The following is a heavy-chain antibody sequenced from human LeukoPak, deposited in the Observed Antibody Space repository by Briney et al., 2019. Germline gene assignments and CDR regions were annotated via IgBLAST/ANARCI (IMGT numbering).Heavy chain of an antibody. CDR1: GGSISSYY. Sequence: SSETLSLTCTVSGGSISSYYWSWIRQPPGKGLEWLGYIYYSGSTNYNPSLKSRVTISVDTSKNQSSLKLSSVTAADTAVYYCARTNYSNYVYYFDYWGQGTLVTVSS. CDR2: IYYSGST. CDR3: ARTNYSNYVYYFDY. V-gene: IGHV4-59*01. J-gene: IGHJ4*02. D-gene: IGHD4-11*01.